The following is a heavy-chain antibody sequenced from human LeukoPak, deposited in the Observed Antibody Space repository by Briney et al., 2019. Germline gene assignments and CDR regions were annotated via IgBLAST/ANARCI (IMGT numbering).Heavy chain of an antibody. V-gene: IGHV3-66*03. CDR3: ARELVRPNFFDY. D-gene: IGHD1-1*01. Sequence: GGSLRLSCVASGLRVSANYMYWVRQGPGKGLEWVSVIYTSGGAYYADSVKGRFTISRDNSKNTLYLQMNSLRAEDTAVYYCARELVRPNFFDYWGQGTLVTVSS. J-gene: IGHJ4*02. CDR2: IYTSGGA. CDR1: GLRVSANY.